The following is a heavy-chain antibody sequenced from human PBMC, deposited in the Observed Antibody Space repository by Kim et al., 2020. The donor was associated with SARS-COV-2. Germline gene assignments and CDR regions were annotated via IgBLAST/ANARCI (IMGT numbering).Heavy chain of an antibody. V-gene: IGHV4-39*01. CDR3: ARHSLRFLEWANWFDP. Sequence: SETLSLTCTVSGGSISSSSYYWGWIRQPPGKGLEWIGSIYYSGSTYYNPSLKSRVTISVDTSKNQFSLKLSSVTAADTAVYYCARHSLRFLEWANWFDPWGQEPWSPSPQ. D-gene: IGHD3-3*01. CDR2: IYYSGST. J-gene: IGHJ5*02. CDR1: GGSISSSSYY.